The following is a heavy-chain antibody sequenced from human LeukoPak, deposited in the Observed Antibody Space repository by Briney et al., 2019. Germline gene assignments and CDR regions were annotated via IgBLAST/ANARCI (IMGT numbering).Heavy chain of an antibody. CDR1: GGSISTYY. V-gene: IGHV4-59*08. CDR2: VSYSGST. J-gene: IGHJ4*02. CDR3: ARLQGRGDNYLAF. Sequence: PSETLSLTCTVSGGSISTYYWSWLRQPPGKGLEWIGFVSYSGSTNYHPSLKTLRSRVTMSVDTPKNQFSLKVSSGTAADTAVYYCARLQGRGDNYLAFWGEGALVTVPS. D-gene: IGHD7-27*01.